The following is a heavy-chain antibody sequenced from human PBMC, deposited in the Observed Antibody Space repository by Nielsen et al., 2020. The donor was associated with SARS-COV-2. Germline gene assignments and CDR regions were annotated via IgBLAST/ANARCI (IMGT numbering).Heavy chain of an antibody. D-gene: IGHD5-18*01. CDR1: GFTFSSYA. V-gene: IGHV3-30*04. CDR3: ARGLGYGYGHPLDY. J-gene: IGHJ4*02. CDR2: ISYDGSNK. Sequence: GGSLRLSCAASGFTFSSYAMHWVRQAPGKGLEWVAVISYDGSNKYYADSVKGRFTISRDNSKNTLYLQMNSLRAEDTAVYYCARGLGYGYGHPLDYWGQGTLVTVSS.